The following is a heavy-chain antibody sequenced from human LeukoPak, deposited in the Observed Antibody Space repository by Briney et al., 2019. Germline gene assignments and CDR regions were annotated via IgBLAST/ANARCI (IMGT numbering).Heavy chain of an antibody. CDR2: IYYSGST. V-gene: IGHV4-59*01. CDR3: AREGRWFDP. Sequence: SETLSLTCTVSGGSISSYYWSWIRQPPGKGLEWIGYIYYSGSTNYNPSLKGRVTISVDTSKNQFSLKLSSVTAADTAVYYCAREGRWFDPWGQGTLVTVSS. J-gene: IGHJ5*02. D-gene: IGHD1-26*01. CDR1: GGSISSYY.